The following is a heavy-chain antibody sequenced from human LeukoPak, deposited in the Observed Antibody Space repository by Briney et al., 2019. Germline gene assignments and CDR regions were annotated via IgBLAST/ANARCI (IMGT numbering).Heavy chain of an antibody. CDR3: ARNDSSGLYNDFDF. D-gene: IGHD3-22*01. V-gene: IGHV4-34*01. J-gene: IGHJ3*01. Sequence: SETLSLTCAGYGGSFSGYYWNWIRQPPGKGLEGIGSIYYSGSTYYNPSQKSRVTISGDTSKNQFSLKLSPVTAADTAVYYCARNDSSGLYNDFDFWGQGTMVTVSS. CDR2: IYYSGST. CDR1: GGSFSGYY.